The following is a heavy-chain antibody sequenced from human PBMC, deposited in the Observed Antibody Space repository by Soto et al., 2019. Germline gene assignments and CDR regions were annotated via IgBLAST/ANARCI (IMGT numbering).Heavy chain of an antibody. CDR3: DTSKNQFSLKLSSVTAADTAVYYCARSGNSRRYYYYYYMDV. V-gene: IGHV3-66*01. CDR2: ISNRGDT. Sequence: PGGSLRLSCTASGFIVSDTYVNWVRQAPGKGLEWVSVISNRGDTHYADSVRGRFSLSRDISDNTLHLQMNNPSLKSRVTISVDTSKNQFSLKLSSVTAADTAVYYCARSGNSRRYYYYYYMDVWGKGTTVTVSS. D-gene: IGHD3-22*01. J-gene: IGHJ6*03. CDR1: GFIVSDTY.